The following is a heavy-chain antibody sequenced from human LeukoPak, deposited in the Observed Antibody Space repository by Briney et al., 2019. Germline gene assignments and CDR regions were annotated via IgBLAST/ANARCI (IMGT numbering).Heavy chain of an antibody. D-gene: IGHD6-6*01. J-gene: IGHJ6*03. CDR2: IYHSGST. CDR3: ARSKRPHYYYMDV. CDR1: GGSISSSNW. Sequence: SETLSLTCAVSGGSISSSNWWSWVRQPPGKGLEWIGEIYHSGSTNYNPSLKSRVTISVDKSKNQFSLKLSSVTAADTAVYYCARSKRPHYYYMDVWGKGTTVTISS. V-gene: IGHV4-4*02.